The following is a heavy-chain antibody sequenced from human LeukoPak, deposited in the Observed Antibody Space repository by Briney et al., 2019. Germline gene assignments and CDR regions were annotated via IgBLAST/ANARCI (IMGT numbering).Heavy chain of an antibody. V-gene: IGHV4-4*07. CDR2: IYTSGST. Sequence: PSETLSLTCTVSGGSISSYYWSWIRQPAGKGLEWIGRIYTSGSTNYNPSLKSRVTISVDTSKNQFSLKLSSVTAADTAVYYCARLRDYSTTKWFDPWGQGTLVTVSS. J-gene: IGHJ5*02. D-gene: IGHD6-13*01. CDR1: GGSISSYY. CDR3: ARLRDYSTTKWFDP.